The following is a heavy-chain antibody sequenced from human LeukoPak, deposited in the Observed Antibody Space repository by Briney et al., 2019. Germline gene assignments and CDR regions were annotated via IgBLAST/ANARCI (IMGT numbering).Heavy chain of an antibody. CDR3: ATASRYGYYYYMDV. V-gene: IGHV1-24*01. CDR1: GYTLTELS. D-gene: IGHD1-14*01. J-gene: IGHJ6*03. Sequence: ASVKVSCKVSGYTLTELSMHWVRQAPGKGLEWKGGFDPEDGETIYAQKFQGRVTMTEDTSTDTAYMELSSLRSEDTAVYYCATASRYGYYYYMDVWGKGTTVTVSS. CDR2: FDPEDGET.